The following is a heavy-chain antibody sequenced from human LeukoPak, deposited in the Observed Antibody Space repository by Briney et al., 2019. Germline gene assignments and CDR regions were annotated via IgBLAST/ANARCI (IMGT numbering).Heavy chain of an antibody. J-gene: IGHJ4*02. Sequence: SETLSLTCTVSGSSISSYYWSWIRQPPGKGLEWIGYIHYSGSTNYNPSLKSRVTISVDTSKNQFSLKLSSVTAADTAVYYCARGGSGYRFDSWGQGTLVTVSS. CDR3: ARGGSGYRFDS. CDR2: IHYSGST. V-gene: IGHV4-59*01. CDR1: GSSISSYY. D-gene: IGHD3-22*01.